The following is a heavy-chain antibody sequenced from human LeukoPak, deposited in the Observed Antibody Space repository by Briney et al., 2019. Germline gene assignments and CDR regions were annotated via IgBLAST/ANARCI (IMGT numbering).Heavy chain of an antibody. D-gene: IGHD5-18*01. CDR1: GVSISSSNSY. CDR3: ARHSQDPIQLWSYYYYYYMDV. Sequence: SETLSLTCTVSGVSISSSNSYWGWIRQPPGKGLEWIGSIYYSGNTYYNASLKSQVSISIDTSKNQFSLRLTSVTAADTAVYYCARHSQDPIQLWSYYYYYYMDVWGKGTTVTVSS. CDR2: IYYSGNT. J-gene: IGHJ6*03. V-gene: IGHV4-39*01.